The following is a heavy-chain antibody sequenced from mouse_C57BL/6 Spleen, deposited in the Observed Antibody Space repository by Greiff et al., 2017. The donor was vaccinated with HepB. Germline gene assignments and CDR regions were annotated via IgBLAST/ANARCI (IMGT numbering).Heavy chain of an antibody. CDR1: GYTFTSYW. CDR2: INPSSGYT. Sequence: QVQLQQSGAELAKPGASVKLSCKASGYTFTSYWMHWVKQRPGQGLEWIGYINPSSGYTKYNQKFKGKATLTADKSSSTAYMQLSSLTYEDSAVYYCARGEDYWGQGTSVTVSS. V-gene: IGHV1-7*01. J-gene: IGHJ4*01. CDR3: ARGEDY.